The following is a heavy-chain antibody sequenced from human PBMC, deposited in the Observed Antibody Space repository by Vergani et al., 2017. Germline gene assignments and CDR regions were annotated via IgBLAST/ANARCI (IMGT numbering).Heavy chain of an antibody. CDR2: ISWNSGSI. V-gene: IGHV3-9*01. Sequence: EVQLVESGGGLVQPGRSLSLSCAASGFTFDDYAMHWVRQAPGKGLEWVSGISWNSGSIGYADSVKGRFTISRDNAKNSLYLQMNSLRAEDTALYYCAKDMALAVAGTGFDYWGQGTLVTVSS. D-gene: IGHD6-19*01. CDR3: AKDMALAVAGTGFDY. J-gene: IGHJ4*02. CDR1: GFTFDDYA.